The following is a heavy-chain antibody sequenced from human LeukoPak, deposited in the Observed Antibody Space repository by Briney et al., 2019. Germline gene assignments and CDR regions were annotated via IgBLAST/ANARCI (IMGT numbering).Heavy chain of an antibody. CDR3: AREGGVRYFDWLPTNFDY. CDR2: FDPEDGET. Sequence: ASVKVSCKVSGYTLTELSMHWVRQAPGQGLEWMGGFDPEDGETIYAQKFQGRVTMTRDTSTSTVYMELSSLRSEDTAVYYCAREGGVRYFDWLPTNFDYWGQGTLVTVSS. J-gene: IGHJ4*02. V-gene: IGHV1-24*01. D-gene: IGHD3-9*01. CDR1: GYTLTELS.